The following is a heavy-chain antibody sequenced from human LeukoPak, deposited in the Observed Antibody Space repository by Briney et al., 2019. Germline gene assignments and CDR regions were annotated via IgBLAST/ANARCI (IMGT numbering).Heavy chain of an antibody. J-gene: IGHJ6*02. CDR3: ARDLVRGRNGMDV. V-gene: IGHV4-59*01. CDR2: IYYSGST. D-gene: IGHD3-10*01. Sequence: SETLFLTCTVSGGSISSYYWSWIRQPPGKGLEWIGYIYYSGSTNYNPSLKSRVTISVDTSKNQFSLKLSSVTAADTAVYYCARDLVRGRNGMDVWGQGTTVTVSS. CDR1: GGSISSYY.